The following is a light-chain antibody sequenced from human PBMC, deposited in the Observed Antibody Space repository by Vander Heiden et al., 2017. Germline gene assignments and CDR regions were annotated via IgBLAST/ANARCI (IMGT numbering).Light chain of an antibody. Sequence: SSELTQDPAVSVALGQTVRIEWQGDIRGSYYASWYQQKPGQAPVLVIYGKNNRPSGIPDRFSGSSSGNTASLTITGAQAEDEADYYCNSRDSSGNHVVFGGGTKLTVL. V-gene: IGLV3-19*01. CDR2: GKN. J-gene: IGLJ2*01. CDR1: IRGSYY. CDR3: NSRDSSGNHVV.